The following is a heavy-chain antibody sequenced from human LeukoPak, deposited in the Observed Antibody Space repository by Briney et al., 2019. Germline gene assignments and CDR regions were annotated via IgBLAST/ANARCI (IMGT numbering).Heavy chain of an antibody. CDR2: INHSGSI. CDR1: GGSFSGHY. V-gene: IGHV4-34*01. CDR3: ARPDEKWEVED. J-gene: IGHJ4*02. Sequence: PSETLSLTCAVYGGSFSGHYWSWIRQPPGKGLEWIGEINHSGSITYSPSLKSRVTISVDTSKNQVSLKLRSVTAADTAVYYCARPDEKWEVEDWGQGTLVTVSS. D-gene: IGHD1-26*01.